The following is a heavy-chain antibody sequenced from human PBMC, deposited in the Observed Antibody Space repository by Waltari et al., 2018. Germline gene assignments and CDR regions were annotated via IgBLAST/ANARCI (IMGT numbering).Heavy chain of an antibody. CDR3: ATRKTGQTSGFGY. CDR2: ISSTGSNI. CDR1: GFTFKNYT. V-gene: IGHV3-21*01. D-gene: IGHD6-19*01. Sequence: EVHLVESGGGLVKPGGSLRLSCVVSGFTFKNYTLHWVRQAPGKGLGWVSSISSTGSNIHYADSVKGRFTISRDNAKKSLYLEMNSLRDDDTAVYYCATRKTGQTSGFGYWGQGTLVTVSS. J-gene: IGHJ4*02.